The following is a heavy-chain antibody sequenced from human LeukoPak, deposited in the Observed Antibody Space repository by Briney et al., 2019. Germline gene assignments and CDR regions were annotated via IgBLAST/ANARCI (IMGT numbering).Heavy chain of an antibody. CDR1: GYTFTSYD. CDR3: GRDPIAATGSHGAFDI. Sequence: GASVKVSCKASGYTFTSYDINWVRQATGQALEWMGMINPGDSSTGYAQKFQGRVTMTRDTSTSTVYMDLSSLRSEDTAVYCCGRDPIAATGSHGAFDIWGRGTMVTVSS. CDR2: INPGDSST. J-gene: IGHJ3*02. V-gene: IGHV1-46*03. D-gene: IGHD6-13*01.